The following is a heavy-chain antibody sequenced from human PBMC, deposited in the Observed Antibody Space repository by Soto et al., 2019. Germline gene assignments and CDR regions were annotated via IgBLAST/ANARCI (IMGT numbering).Heavy chain of an antibody. CDR3: ARKSKGSSRSPFDY. CDR2: INGDGSPT. Sequence: GGSLRLSCAVSGFTFSAYAMTWVRQGPGKGLEWVSSINGDGSPTYYADSVKGRFTISRDNFKNTLYLQMNSLRGEDTAVYYCARKSKGSSRSPFDYWVQGIRVTVSS. V-gene: IGHV3-23*01. CDR1: GFTFSAYA. J-gene: IGHJ4*02. D-gene: IGHD6-6*01.